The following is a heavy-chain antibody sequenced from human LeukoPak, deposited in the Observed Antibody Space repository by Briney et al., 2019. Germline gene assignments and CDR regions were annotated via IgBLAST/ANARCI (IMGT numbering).Heavy chain of an antibody. V-gene: IGHV1-2*04. D-gene: IGHD1-14*01. CDR1: GYTFTGYY. CDR2: INPNSGGT. CDR3: ARLHARKHYFDY. Sequence: ASVKVSCKASGYTFTGYYMHWVRQAPGQGLEWVGWINPNSGGTNYAQKFQGWVTMTRDTSISTAYMELSRLRSDDTAVYYCARLHARKHYFDYWGQGTLVTVSS. J-gene: IGHJ4*02.